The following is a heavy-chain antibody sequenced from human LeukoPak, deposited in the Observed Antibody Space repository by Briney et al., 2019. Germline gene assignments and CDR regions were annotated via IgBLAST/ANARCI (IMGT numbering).Heavy chain of an antibody. CDR3: ARVEYQLTYGGVYYYGMDV. J-gene: IGHJ6*02. CDR2: INHSGST. Sequence: PSETLSLTCAVYGGSFSGYYWSWIRQPPGKGLEWIGEINHSGSTNYNPSLKSRVTISVDTSKNQFSLKLSSVTAADTAVYYCARVEYQLTYGGVYYYGMDVWGQGTTVTVSS. D-gene: IGHD2-2*01. CDR1: GGSFSGYY. V-gene: IGHV4-34*01.